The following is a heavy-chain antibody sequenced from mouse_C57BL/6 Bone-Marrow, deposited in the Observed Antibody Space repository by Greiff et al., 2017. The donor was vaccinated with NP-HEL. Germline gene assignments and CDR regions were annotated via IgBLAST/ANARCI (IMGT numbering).Heavy chain of an antibody. J-gene: IGHJ2*01. V-gene: IGHV1-72*01. CDR2: IDPNSGGT. CDR3: ARAPYYGSTFDY. Sequence: QVQLQQPGAELVKPGASVKLSCKASGYTFTSYWMHWVKQRPGRGLEWIGRIDPNSGGTKYNEKFKSKATLTVDKPSSTAYMPLSSLTSEDSAVYYCARAPYYGSTFDYWGQGTTLTVSS. D-gene: IGHD1-1*01. CDR1: GYTFTSYW.